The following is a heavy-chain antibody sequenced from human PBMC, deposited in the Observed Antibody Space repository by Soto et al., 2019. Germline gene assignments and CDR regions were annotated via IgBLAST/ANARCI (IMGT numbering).Heavy chain of an antibody. D-gene: IGHD1-1*01. J-gene: IGHJ5*02. CDR1: GCTFTSSS. CDR3: AAXPNVRLERRWMFNWFDP. V-gene: IGHV1-58*01. CDR2: IVVGSGNT. Sequence: GAAVNVSCKDCGCTFTSSSVQWVRQARGQRLEWIGWIVVGSGNTNYAQKFQERVTITRDMSTSTAYMELSSLRSEDTAVYYCAAXPNVRLERRWMFNWFDPWGQGTLVTVSS.